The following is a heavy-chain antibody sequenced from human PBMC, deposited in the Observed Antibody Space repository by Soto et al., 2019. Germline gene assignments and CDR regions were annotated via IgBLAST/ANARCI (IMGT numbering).Heavy chain of an antibody. CDR1: GGSFSGYY. J-gene: IGHJ6*02. V-gene: IGHV4-34*01. CDR2: INHSGST. CDR3: ARGLTYYDFWSGYNRHYYYGMDV. D-gene: IGHD3-3*01. Sequence: KTSETLSLTCAVYGGSFSGYYWSWIRQPPGKGLEWIGEINHSGSTNYNPSLKSRVTISVDTSKNQFSLKLSSVTAADTAVYYCARGLTYYDFWSGYNRHYYYGMDVWGQGTTVTVSS.